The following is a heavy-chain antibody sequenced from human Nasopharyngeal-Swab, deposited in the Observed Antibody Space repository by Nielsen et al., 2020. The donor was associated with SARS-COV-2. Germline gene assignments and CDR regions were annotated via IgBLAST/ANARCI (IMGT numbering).Heavy chain of an antibody. V-gene: IGHV4-59*01. CDR1: GGSISSYY. J-gene: IGHJ4*02. D-gene: IGHD6-19*01. CDR3: ASVGYSSGWYFDY. Sequence: SETLSLTCTVSGGSISSYYWSWIRPPPGKGLEWIGYIYYSGSTNYNPSLKSRVTISVDTSKNQFSLKLSSVTAADTAVYYCASVGYSSGWYFDYWGQGTLVTVSS. CDR2: IYYSGST.